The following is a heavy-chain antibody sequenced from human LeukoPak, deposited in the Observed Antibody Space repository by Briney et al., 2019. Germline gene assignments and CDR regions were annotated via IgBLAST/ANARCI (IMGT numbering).Heavy chain of an antibody. CDR2: ISWNSGYI. Sequence: AGRSLRLSCAASGFTFDDYAMHWVRQAPGKGLEWVSGISWNSGYIGYEDSVKGRFTISRDNAKNSLYLQMNSLRAEDTALYYCAKGSYGSGSYVDYWGQGTLITVSS. V-gene: IGHV3-9*01. CDR3: AKGSYGSGSYVDY. J-gene: IGHJ4*02. CDR1: GFTFDDYA. D-gene: IGHD3-10*01.